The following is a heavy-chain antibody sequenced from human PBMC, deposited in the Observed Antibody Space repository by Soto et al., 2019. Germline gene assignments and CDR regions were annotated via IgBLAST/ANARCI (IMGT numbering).Heavy chain of an antibody. CDR3: ARAFSTYSHGVDV. D-gene: IGHD4-4*01. CDR1: GYPFTGPY. Sequence: ASVKVSCKASGYPFTGPYIYWVRQAPGQGLEWMGWINPSSGGTEFAEKFQGRVTVTRDTSIRTVFLELNSLTSDDTGVYFCARAFSTYSHGVDVWVQGTAATVSS. CDR2: INPSSGGT. V-gene: IGHV1-2*02. J-gene: IGHJ6*02.